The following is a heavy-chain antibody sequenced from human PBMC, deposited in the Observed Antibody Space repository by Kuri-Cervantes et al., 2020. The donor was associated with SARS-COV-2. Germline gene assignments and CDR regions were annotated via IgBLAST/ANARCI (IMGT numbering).Heavy chain of an antibody. J-gene: IGHJ6*02. Sequence: GEFLKISCAASGFTFSGSAMHWVRQASGKGLEWVGRIRSKANSYATAYAASVKGRFTISRDDSKNTAYLQMNSLKTEDTAVYYCTSRTMDVRGQGTTVTVSS. CDR2: IRSKANSYAT. V-gene: IGHV3-73*01. CDR3: TSRTMDV. CDR1: GFTFSGSA.